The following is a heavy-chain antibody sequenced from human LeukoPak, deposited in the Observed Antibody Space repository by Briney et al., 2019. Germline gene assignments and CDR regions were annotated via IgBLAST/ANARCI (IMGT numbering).Heavy chain of an antibody. V-gene: IGHV3-23*01. CDR3: ARARPHYP. CDR1: GFTFSSYG. CDR2: ISGSGDST. J-gene: IGHJ5*02. D-gene: IGHD3-10*01. Sequence: GGSLRLSCAASGFTFSSYGMTWVRQAPGKGLEWVSSISGSGDSTYYADSVKGRFTISRDNSRNTLFLQMNSLRAEDTAVYYCARARPHYPWGQGTLVTVSS.